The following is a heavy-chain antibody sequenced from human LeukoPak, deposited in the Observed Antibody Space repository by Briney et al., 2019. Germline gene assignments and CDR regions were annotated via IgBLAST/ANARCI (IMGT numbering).Heavy chain of an antibody. J-gene: IGHJ4*02. Sequence: ASVKVSCKASGYTFTSYYMHWVRQAPGQGLEWMGIINPSGGSTSYAQKFQGRVTMTRDTSTSTVYMELSSLRSEDTAVYYCAREDRITRGYYDSSGYYYAPGGLDYWGQGTLVTVSS. CDR1: GYTFTSYY. CDR3: AREDRITRGYYDSSGYYYAPGGLDY. CDR2: INPSGGST. D-gene: IGHD3-22*01. V-gene: IGHV1-46*01.